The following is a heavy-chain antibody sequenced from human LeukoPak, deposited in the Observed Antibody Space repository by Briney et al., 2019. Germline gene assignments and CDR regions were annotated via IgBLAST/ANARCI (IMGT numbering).Heavy chain of an antibody. CDR1: GGSISSSSYY. CDR3: ARVGSDYDFWSGYYRYWFDR. Sequence: SETLSLTCTVSGGSISSSSYYWGWIRQPPGKGLEWIGSIYYSGSTYYNPSLKSRVTISVDTSKNQFSLKLSSVTAADTAVYYCARVGSDYDFWSGYYRYWFDRWGQGTLVTVSS. D-gene: IGHD3-3*01. V-gene: IGHV4-39*01. J-gene: IGHJ5*02. CDR2: IYYSGST.